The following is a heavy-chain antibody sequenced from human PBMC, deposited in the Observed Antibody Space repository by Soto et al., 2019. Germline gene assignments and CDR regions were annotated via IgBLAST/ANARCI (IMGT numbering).Heavy chain of an antibody. V-gene: IGHV2-5*01. J-gene: IGHJ6*02. CDR1: GFSLTTGGVG. Sequence: SCPTLVNPTQTLTLTCTFSGFSLTTGGVGXGWIRQPPGRSLEWLAVIYWNDDRRRSPSLENRLTITKDTSKNQVVLTMTNMDPVDTATYYCIYRRASWDYHGLDVWGLGPPVTVSS. D-gene: IGHD2-21*01. CDR2: IYWNDDR. CDR3: IYRRASWDYHGLDV.